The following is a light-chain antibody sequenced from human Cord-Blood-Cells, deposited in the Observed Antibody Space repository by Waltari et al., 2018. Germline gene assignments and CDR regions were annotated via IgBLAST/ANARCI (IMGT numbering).Light chain of an antibody. CDR2: KAS. V-gene: IGKV1-5*03. Sequence: DIQMTQSPSTLSVSVGDRVTITCRASQSISSWLAWYQQKPGKAPKLLIYKASSIESGVPSRFSGSGSGTEFTLTISSLQPDDFATYYCQQYNSYSMYTFGQGTKLEIK. CDR3: QQYNSYSMYT. CDR1: QSISSW. J-gene: IGKJ2*01.